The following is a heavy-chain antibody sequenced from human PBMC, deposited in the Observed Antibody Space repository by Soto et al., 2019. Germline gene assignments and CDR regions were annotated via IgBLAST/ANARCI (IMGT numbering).Heavy chain of an antibody. J-gene: IGHJ4*02. D-gene: IGHD1-7*01. V-gene: IGHV3-30*18. CDR1: GFTFSSYG. CDR3: AKDAQTGTILYYFDY. Sequence: PGGSLRLSCAASGFTFSSYGMHWVRQAPGKGLEWVAVISYDGSNKYYADSVKGRFTISRDNSKNTLYLQMNSLRAEDTAVYYCAKDAQTGTILYYFDYWGQGTLVTVS. CDR2: ISYDGSNK.